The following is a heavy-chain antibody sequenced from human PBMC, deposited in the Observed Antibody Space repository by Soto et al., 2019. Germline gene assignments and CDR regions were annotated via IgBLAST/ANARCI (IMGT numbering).Heavy chain of an antibody. J-gene: IGHJ5*02. CDR3: ANQAFVVAAPPCFDP. CDR1: GFTFSTCA. Sequence: EVQLLESGGGLVQPGGSLRLSCAASGFTFSTCAMNWVRQAPGKGLEWVSSISGGGGSTYYGDSVKGRFTISRDNSKITLYLHITCLRADDTAVYYCANQAFVVAAPPCFDPWVQGTLVTVS. D-gene: IGHD2-15*01. V-gene: IGHV3-23*01. CDR2: ISGGGGST.